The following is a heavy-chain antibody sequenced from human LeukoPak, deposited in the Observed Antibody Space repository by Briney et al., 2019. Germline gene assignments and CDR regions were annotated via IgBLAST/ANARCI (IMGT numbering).Heavy chain of an antibody. J-gene: IGHJ4*02. D-gene: IGHD3-22*01. V-gene: IGHV4-59*12. CDR1: GGSISSYY. CDR2: IYYSGST. Sequence: SETLSLTCTVSGGSISSYYWSWIRQPPGKGLEWIGYIYYSGSTNYNPSLKSRVTISVDTSKNQFSLELSSVTAADTAVYYCATERAGYDSSGYYAYFDYWGQGTLVTVSS. CDR3: ATERAGYDSSGYYAYFDY.